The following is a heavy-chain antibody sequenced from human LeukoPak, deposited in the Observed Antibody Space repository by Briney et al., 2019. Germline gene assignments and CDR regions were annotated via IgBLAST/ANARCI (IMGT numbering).Heavy chain of an antibody. CDR2: IKPDGSEK. CDR3: ARGDYYGSGSYYHDAFDI. CDR1: GFTFSSYW. D-gene: IGHD3-10*01. Sequence: GGSLRLSCAASGFTFSSYWMSWVRQAPGKGLEWVANIKPDGSEKHYVDSVKGRLTIARDNAKNSLFLQMNSLRAEDTAVYYCARGDYYGSGSYYHDAFDIWGQGAMVTVSS. J-gene: IGHJ3*02. V-gene: IGHV3-7*03.